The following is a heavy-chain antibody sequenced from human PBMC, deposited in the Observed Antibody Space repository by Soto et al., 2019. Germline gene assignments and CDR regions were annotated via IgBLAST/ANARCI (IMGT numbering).Heavy chain of an antibody. J-gene: IGHJ6*02. Sequence: GGSLRPSCAASGFSFNSTGIHWVRQAPGKGLEWVAVIIYDGSKKEYADSVKGRFTISRDNSKDTVYLQMNSLRPEDTGVYYCAKGLHGFASFFFYGMDVWGQGTTVTVSS. CDR2: IIYDGSKK. CDR1: GFSFNSTG. D-gene: IGHD2-2*03. V-gene: IGHV3-30*18. CDR3: AKGLHGFASFFFYGMDV.